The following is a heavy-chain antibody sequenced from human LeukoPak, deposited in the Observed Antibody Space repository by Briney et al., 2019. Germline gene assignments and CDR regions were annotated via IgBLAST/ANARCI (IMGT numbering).Heavy chain of an antibody. CDR2: IRYDGSNK. J-gene: IGHJ4*02. V-gene: IGHV3-30*02. Sequence: PGGSLRLSCAAPGFTFSSYGMHWVRQAPGKGLEWVAFIRYDGSNKYYADSVKGRLTISRDNSKNTVFLQMNSLRDEDTAVYYCAKGLYYYDSSGHPDWGQGTLVTVSS. CDR3: AKGLYYYDSSGHPD. CDR1: GFTFSSYG. D-gene: IGHD3-22*01.